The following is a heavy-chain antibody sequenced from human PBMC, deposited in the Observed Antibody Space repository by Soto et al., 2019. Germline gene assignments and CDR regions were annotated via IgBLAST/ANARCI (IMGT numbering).Heavy chain of an antibody. V-gene: IGHV4-59*01. CDR3: AREPYSSGWFEH. Sequence: SETLSLTCTVSGGSISTYYWSWIRQSPGKGLEWIGYFHYSGSTNYNPSLKSRVTMSVDTSKNQFSLKLSSVTAADTAVYYCAREPYSSGWFEHWGQGTQVTAPQ. J-gene: IGHJ5*02. CDR1: GGSISTYY. D-gene: IGHD6-19*01. CDR2: FHYSGST.